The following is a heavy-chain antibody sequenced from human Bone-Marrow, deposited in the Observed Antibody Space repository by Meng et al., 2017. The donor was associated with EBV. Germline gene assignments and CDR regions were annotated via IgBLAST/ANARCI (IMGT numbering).Heavy chain of an antibody. CDR3: ARLQRDCSSTSCYPFDY. CDR2: INLNSGGT. J-gene: IGHJ4*02. Sequence: GRLGQSGAELKKPWASAKVSCKASGYTFTGYYMHWVRQAPGQGLEWMGRINLNSGGTNYAQKFQGRVTMTRDTSISTAYMELSNLRSDDGAVYYCARLQRDCSSTSCYPFDYWGQGTLVTVSS. D-gene: IGHD2-2*01. CDR1: GYTFTGYY. V-gene: IGHV1-2*06.